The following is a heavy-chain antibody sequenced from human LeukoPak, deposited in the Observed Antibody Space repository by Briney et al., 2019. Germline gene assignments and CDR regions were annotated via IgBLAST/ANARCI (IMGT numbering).Heavy chain of an antibody. J-gene: IGHJ6*03. Sequence: SETLSLTCTVSGGSISSSSYYWGWIRQPPGKGLEWIGSIYYSGSTYYNPSLKSRVTISVDTSKNQFSLKLSSVTAADTAVYYCARGPRGYSSQRRYYYYYMDVWGKGTTVTVSS. D-gene: IGHD5-12*01. CDR2: IYYSGST. V-gene: IGHV4-39*07. CDR1: GGSISSSSYY. CDR3: ARGPRGYSSQRRYYYYYMDV.